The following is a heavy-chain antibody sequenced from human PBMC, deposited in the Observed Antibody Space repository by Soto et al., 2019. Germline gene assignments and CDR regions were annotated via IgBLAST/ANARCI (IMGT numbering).Heavy chain of an antibody. J-gene: IGHJ4*02. D-gene: IGHD2-2*03. Sequence: GVLILSCAASGFNFHTYTMTWVRQAPGKGLEWVSYISGTSETIFYADSVKGRFTISRDNAKNSLYLQLNSLRDEETAVYYCATGYCRSDNCHFTHWGQGTLVTVSS. V-gene: IGHV3-48*02. CDR1: GFNFHTYT. CDR3: ATGYCRSDNCHFTH. CDR2: ISGTSETI.